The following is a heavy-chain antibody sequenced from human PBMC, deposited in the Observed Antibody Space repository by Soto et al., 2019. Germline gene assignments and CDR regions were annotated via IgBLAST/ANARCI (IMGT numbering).Heavy chain of an antibody. CDR1: GGSISSYY. CDR2: IYYSGST. V-gene: IGHV4-59*01. CDR3: ASGHVAGDYTLDY. Sequence: SETLSLTCTVSGGSISSYYWSWIRQPPGKGLEWIGYIYYSGSTNYNPSLKSRVTISVDTSKNQFSLKLSSVTAADTAVYYCASGHVAGDYTLDYWGQGTLVTVSS. J-gene: IGHJ4*02. D-gene: IGHD4-17*01.